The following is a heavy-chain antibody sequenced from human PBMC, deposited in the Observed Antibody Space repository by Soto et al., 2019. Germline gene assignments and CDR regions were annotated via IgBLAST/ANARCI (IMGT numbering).Heavy chain of an antibody. CDR2: IWYDGITK. CDR3: ASDRVQMVDGLDV. J-gene: IGHJ6*02. Sequence: QVQLVESGGGVVQPARSLRLSCAASGFTFSNNGMHWVRQAPGKGLEWVAVIWYDGITKYYADSVKGRFIISRDNSKNTVYLQMNSRRAEDAAVYYCASDRVQMVDGLDVWGQGTTVTVSS. V-gene: IGHV3-33*01. D-gene: IGHD2-15*01. CDR1: GFTFSNNG.